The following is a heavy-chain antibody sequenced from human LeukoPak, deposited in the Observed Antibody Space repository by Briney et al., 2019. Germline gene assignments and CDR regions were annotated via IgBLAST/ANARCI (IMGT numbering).Heavy chain of an antibody. CDR1: GFTFSSCG. CDR2: ISGSGGST. Sequence: GGSLRLSCAASGFTFSSCGMSWVRQAPGKGLEWVSAISGSGGSTYYADSVKGRFTISRDNSKNTLYLQMNSLRAEDTAVYYCARDRNTDFWSGYYTNYFDYWGQGTLVTVSS. D-gene: IGHD3-3*01. V-gene: IGHV3-23*01. J-gene: IGHJ4*02. CDR3: ARDRNTDFWSGYYTNYFDY.